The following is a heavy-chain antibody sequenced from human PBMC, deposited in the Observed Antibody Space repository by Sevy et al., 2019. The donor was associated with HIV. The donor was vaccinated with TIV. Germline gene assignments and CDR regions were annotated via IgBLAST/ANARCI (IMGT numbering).Heavy chain of an antibody. CDR1: GGSFSGYY. CDR2: INHNEIT. V-gene: IGHV4-34*01. Sequence: SETLSLTCAVYGGSFSGYYWSWIRQPPGKGLEWIGEINHNEITNYNPSHKSRVTISVDTSKNQFSLKLSSVTAADTAVYYCAGAGGGYSYGYRYYYYMDVWGKGTTVTVSS. CDR3: AGAGGGYSYGYRYYYYMDV. J-gene: IGHJ6*03. D-gene: IGHD5-18*01.